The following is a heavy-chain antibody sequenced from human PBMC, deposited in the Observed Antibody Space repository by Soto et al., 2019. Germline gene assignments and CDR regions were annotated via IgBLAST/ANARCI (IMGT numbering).Heavy chain of an antibody. J-gene: IGHJ4*02. D-gene: IGHD4-17*01. CDR2: IYTNGST. CDR3: ARDRTVDYVDYYFEY. Sequence: PSETLSLTCTVSDDSIYTYYWSWIRQPAGKGLEWIGRIYTNGSTNSKPSLRSRLTMSVDRSKHQLSLKLSSVTAADTAVYYCARDRTVDYVDYYFEYWGRGTLVTVSS. CDR1: DDSIYTYY. V-gene: IGHV4-4*07.